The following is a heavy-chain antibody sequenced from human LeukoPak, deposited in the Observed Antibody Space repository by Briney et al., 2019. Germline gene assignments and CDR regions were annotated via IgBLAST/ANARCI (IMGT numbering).Heavy chain of an antibody. CDR2: IYSGGST. CDR3: ARDWVYKIDY. J-gene: IGHJ4*02. CDR1: GFTVSSNY. V-gene: IGHV3-53*01. Sequence: GGSPRLSCAASGFTVSSNYMSWVRQAPGKGLEWVSVIYSGGSTYYADSVKGRFTISRDNAKNTLTLQMNSLRVEDTAVYFCARDWVYKIDYWGRGTLVTVCS. D-gene: IGHD5-24*01.